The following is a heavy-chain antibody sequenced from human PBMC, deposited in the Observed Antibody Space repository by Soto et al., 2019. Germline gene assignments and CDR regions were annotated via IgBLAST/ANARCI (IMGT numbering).Heavy chain of an antibody. V-gene: IGHV3-30*18. Sequence: GGSLRLSCAASGFTFSSYGMHWVRQAPGKGLEWVAVISYDGSNKYYADSVKGRFTISRDNSKNTLYLQMNSLRAEDTAVYYCAKDSYYYGMDVWGQGTTVTVSS. CDR3: AKDSYYYGMDV. J-gene: IGHJ6*02. CDR2: ISYDGSNK. CDR1: GFTFSSYG.